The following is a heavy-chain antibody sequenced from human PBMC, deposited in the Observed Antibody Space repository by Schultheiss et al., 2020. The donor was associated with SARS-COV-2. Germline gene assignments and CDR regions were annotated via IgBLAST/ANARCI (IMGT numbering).Heavy chain of an antibody. D-gene: IGHD4-17*01. J-gene: IGHJ4*02. CDR1: GFTFDDYA. CDR2: ISWNSGSI. V-gene: IGHV3-9*01. CDR3: ASSTAPLQFDY. Sequence: GGSLRLSCAASGFTFDDYAMHWVRQAPGKGLEWVSGISWNSGSIGYADSVKGRFTISRDNAKNSLYLQMNSLRAEDTAVYYCASSTAPLQFDYWGQGTLVTVSS.